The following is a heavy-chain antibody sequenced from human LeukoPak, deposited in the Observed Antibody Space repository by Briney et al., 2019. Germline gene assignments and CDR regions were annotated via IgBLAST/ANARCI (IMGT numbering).Heavy chain of an antibody. V-gene: IGHV4-59*11. D-gene: IGHD6-6*01. J-gene: IGHJ6*02. Sequence: SETLSLTCTVSLGSLISHYWSSLRPPPGRGLEGMGQIYYSGTAKYNPPLQSRVTISVDPAKNQFSLRLASVTAADTVVYFCVRDNGSRDGSTSPNYYYGMDVWGQGTTVTVSS. CDR1: LGSLISHY. CDR2: IYYSGTA. CDR3: VRDNGSRDGSTSPNYYYGMDV.